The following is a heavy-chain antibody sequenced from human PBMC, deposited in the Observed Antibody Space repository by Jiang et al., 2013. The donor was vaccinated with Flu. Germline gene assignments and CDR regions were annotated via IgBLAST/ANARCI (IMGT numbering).Heavy chain of an antibody. J-gene: IGHJ4*02. CDR2: IIPIFGTA. V-gene: IGHV1-69*01. CDR1: GGTFSSYA. Sequence: SGAEVKKPGSSVKVSCKASGGTFSSYAISWVRQAPGQGLEWMGGIIPIFGTANYAQKFQGRVTITADESTSTAYMELSSLRSEDTAVYYCAREGVYGGNSEEYYFDYWGQGTLVTVSS. CDR3: AREGVYGGNSEEYYFDY. D-gene: IGHD4-23*01.